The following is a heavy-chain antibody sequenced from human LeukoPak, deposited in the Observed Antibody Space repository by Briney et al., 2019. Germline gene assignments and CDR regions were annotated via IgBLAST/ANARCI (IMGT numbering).Heavy chain of an antibody. J-gene: IGHJ3*02. CDR1: GGSISSYY. Sequence: SETLSLTYSVSGGSISSYYWSWIRQPPGKGLEWIGYLYYSGSTNSNPSLKSRVTMSVDTSKNQFSLKLRSVTAADTAVYYCARGGSGISNAFDIWGQGTMVTVSS. CDR2: LYYSGST. CDR3: ARGGSGISNAFDI. V-gene: IGHV4-59*01. D-gene: IGHD3-10*01.